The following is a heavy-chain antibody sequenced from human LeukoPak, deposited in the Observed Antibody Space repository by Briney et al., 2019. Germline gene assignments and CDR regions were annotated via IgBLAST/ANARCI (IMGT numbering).Heavy chain of an antibody. Sequence: GGSLRLSCAASGLTFSDYYMGWIRQAPGKGLEWVSYISSSGSSVYYAESLKGRFTISRDNTKNSLYLQMNSPRAEDTAEYYCARAYHDAFDIWGQGTMVTVSS. D-gene: IGHD2-2*01. V-gene: IGHV3-11*04. CDR3: ARAYHDAFDI. CDR2: ISSSGSSV. J-gene: IGHJ3*02. CDR1: GLTFSDYY.